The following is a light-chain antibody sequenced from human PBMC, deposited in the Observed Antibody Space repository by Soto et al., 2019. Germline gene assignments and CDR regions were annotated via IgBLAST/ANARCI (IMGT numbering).Light chain of an antibody. J-gene: IGKJ1*01. CDR1: QGIRND. CDR3: LQDYNYPRT. CDR2: AAS. Sequence: AIQMTQSPSSLSASVGDRVTITCRASQGIRNDLGWYQQKPGKAPKLLIYAASSLQSGVPSRFSCSGSGTDFTLSISSLQPEDFATYYCLQDYNYPRTFGQGTKVEIK. V-gene: IGKV1-6*01.